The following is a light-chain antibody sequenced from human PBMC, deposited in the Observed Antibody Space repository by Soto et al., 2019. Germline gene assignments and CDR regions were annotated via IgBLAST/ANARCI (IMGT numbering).Light chain of an antibody. CDR3: QQRKDWPPT. Sequence: EIVLTQSPATLSLSPGDRATLSCRASQSVSIFFAWYDQRPGQAPRLLIYDASKRATGIPARFSGSGSGTDFTLTISSREPEDFADYYCQQRKDWPPTCGGGTKVEIK. J-gene: IGKJ4*02. CDR1: QSVSIF. V-gene: IGKV3-11*01. CDR2: DAS.